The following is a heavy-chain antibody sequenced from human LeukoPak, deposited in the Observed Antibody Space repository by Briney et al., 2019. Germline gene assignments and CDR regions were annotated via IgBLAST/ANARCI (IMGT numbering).Heavy chain of an antibody. Sequence: GGSLRLSCAASGFTFSSYGMHWVRQAPGKGLEWVSSISGSSSYIYYADSVKGRFTISRDNAKNSLYLQMNSLRAEDTAVYYCARDDYYGSGSYSDYWGQGTLVTVSS. CDR1: GFTFSSYG. CDR2: ISGSSSYI. V-gene: IGHV3-21*01. CDR3: ARDDYYGSGSYSDY. D-gene: IGHD3-10*01. J-gene: IGHJ4*02.